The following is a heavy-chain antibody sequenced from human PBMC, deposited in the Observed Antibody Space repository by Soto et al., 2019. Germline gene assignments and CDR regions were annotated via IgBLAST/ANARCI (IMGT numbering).Heavy chain of an antibody. CDR1: GFTFSSYA. D-gene: IGHD2-2*02. V-gene: IGHV3-30-3*01. CDR3: ARDRLDVVVPAAILAY. CDR2: ISYDGSNK. Sequence: GGSLRLSCAASGFTFSSYAMHWVRQAPGKGLEWVAVISYDGSNKYYADSVKGRFTISRDNSKNTLYLQMNSLRAEDTAVYYCARDRLDVVVPAAILAYWAQGTLVTVS. J-gene: IGHJ4*02.